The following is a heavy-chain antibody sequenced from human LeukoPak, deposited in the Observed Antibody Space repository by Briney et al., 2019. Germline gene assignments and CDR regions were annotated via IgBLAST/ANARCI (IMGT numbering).Heavy chain of an antibody. CDR2: IVVGSGNT. CDR1: GFTFTSSA. D-gene: IGHD5-18*01. CDR3: GKGNTASRPGFVD. J-gene: IGHJ4*02. Sequence: SVKVSCKASGFTFTSSAVQWVRQARGQRLEWIGWIVVGSGNTNYAQKFQERVTITRDMSTSTAYMELSSLRSEDTAVYYCGKGNTASRPGFVDWGQGTLVTVSS. V-gene: IGHV1-58*01.